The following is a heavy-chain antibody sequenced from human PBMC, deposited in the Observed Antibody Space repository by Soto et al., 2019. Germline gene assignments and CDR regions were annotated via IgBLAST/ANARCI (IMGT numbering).Heavy chain of an antibody. D-gene: IGHD3-16*02. V-gene: IGHV2-5*02. CDR2: IYWDDDK. J-gene: IGHJ4*02. CDR3: ARTSYYDYILGPYRPYYFDY. Sequence: QITLKESGPTLVKPTQTLTLTCTLSGFSLRTSGVGVGWIRQPPGKALEWLALIYWDDDKRYSPSLKSRLTITLDISKNQVVLTMTNMDPVDTATYYCARTSYYDYILGPYRPYYFDYWGQGTLVTVSS. CDR1: GFSLRTSGVG.